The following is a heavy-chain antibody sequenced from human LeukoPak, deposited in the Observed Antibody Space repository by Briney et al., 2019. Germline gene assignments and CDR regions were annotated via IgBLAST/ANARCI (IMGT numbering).Heavy chain of an antibody. CDR3: ARAVDLAVAGTGFDY. CDR1: GGTFSGYA. D-gene: IGHD6-19*01. V-gene: IGHV1-69*05. J-gene: IGHJ4*02. CDR2: TIPIFGSA. Sequence: SVKVSCKASGGTFSGYAISWVRQAPGQGLEWMGGTIPIFGSASYAQKFQGRVTMTTDTSTSTAYMELRSLRSDDTAVYYCARAVDLAVAGTGFDYWGQGTLVTVSS.